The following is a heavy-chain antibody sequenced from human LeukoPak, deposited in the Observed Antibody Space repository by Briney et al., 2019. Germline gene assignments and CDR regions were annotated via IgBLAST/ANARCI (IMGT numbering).Heavy chain of an antibody. CDR3: AKFGTAGPHFDY. D-gene: IGHD1-1*01. CDR1: GFTFSSYA. J-gene: IGHJ4*02. CDR2: ISGSGGST. Sequence: PGGSLRLSCAASGFTFSSYAMSWDRQAQGKGLEWVSAISGSGGSTYYADSVKGRFTIPRDNSKNTLYLQRNSLRAEDTAVYYCAKFGTAGPHFDYWGQGTLVTVSS. V-gene: IGHV3-23*01.